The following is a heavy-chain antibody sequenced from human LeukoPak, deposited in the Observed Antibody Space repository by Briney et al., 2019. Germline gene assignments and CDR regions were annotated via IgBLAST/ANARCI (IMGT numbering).Heavy chain of an antibody. Sequence: SETLSLTCTVSGGSISSGDYYWRWIRQPPGKGLGRIGYIYYSGSTYYIPSLKSRTTISLDTSKNLFSLKLSSVTAADTSVYCCARSPRYYDILSGYYSEAFDIWGQGTMVTVSS. CDR2: IYYSGST. D-gene: IGHD3-9*01. CDR3: ARSPRYYDILSGYYSEAFDI. J-gene: IGHJ3*02. V-gene: IGHV4-30-4*01. CDR1: GGSISSGDYY.